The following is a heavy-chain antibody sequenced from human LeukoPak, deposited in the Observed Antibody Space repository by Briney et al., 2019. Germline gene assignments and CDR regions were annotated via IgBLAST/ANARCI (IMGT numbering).Heavy chain of an antibody. J-gene: IGHJ5*02. CDR2: INPNSGGT. D-gene: IGHD1-26*01. V-gene: IGHV1-2*02. Sequence: ASVKVSCKASGYTFTGYYMHWVRQAPGQGLEWMGWINPNSGGTNYAQKFQGRVTMTRDTSISTAYMELSRLRSDDTAVYYCARDNSVGDNAWWFDPWGQGTLVTVSP. CDR3: ARDNSVGDNAWWFDP. CDR1: GYTFTGYY.